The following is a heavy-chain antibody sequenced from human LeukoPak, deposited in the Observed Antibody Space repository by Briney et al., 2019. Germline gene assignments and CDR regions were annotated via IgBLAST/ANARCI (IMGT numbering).Heavy chain of an antibody. Sequence: ASVKVSCKASGGTFSNYAISLVRQAPGQGLEWMGRIIPILGIANYAQKFQGRVTITADKSTSTAYMELSSLRSDDTAVYYCARDQRRASGRPTNWFDPWGQGTLVTVSS. V-gene: IGHV1-69*04. CDR3: ARDQRRASGRPTNWFDP. J-gene: IGHJ5*02. D-gene: IGHD3-10*01. CDR1: GGTFSNYA. CDR2: IIPILGIA.